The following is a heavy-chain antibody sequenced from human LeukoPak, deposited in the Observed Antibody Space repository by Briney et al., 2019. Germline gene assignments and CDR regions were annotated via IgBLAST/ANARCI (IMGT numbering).Heavy chain of an antibody. J-gene: IGHJ4*02. CDR1: GFTFSSYA. D-gene: IGHD2-21*01. Sequence: GRSLRLSCAASGFTFSSYAMHWVRQAPGKGLEWVAVISYDGSNKYYADSVKGRFTISRDNSKNTLYPQMNSLRAEDTAVYYCARGRVTRVVIRSPFDYWGQGTLVTVSS. CDR2: ISYDGSNK. CDR3: ARGRVTRVVIRSPFDY. V-gene: IGHV3-30-3*01.